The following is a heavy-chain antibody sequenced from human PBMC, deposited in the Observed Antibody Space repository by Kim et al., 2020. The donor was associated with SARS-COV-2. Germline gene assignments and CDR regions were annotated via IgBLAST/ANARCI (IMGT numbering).Heavy chain of an antibody. V-gene: IGHV4-34*01. J-gene: IGHJ6*02. CDR1: GGSFSGYY. CDR2: INHSGST. Sequence: SETLSLTCAVYGGSFSGYYWSWIRQPPGKGLEWIGEINHSGSTNYNPSLKSRVTISVDTSKNQFSLKLSSVTAADTAVYYCARSKSGCSSTSCVDYYYGMDVWGQGTTVTVSS. D-gene: IGHD2-2*01. CDR3: ARSKSGCSSTSCVDYYYGMDV.